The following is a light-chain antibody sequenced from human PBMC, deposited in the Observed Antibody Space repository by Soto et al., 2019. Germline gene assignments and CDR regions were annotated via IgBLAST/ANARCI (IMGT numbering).Light chain of an antibody. Sequence: DIQMTQSPSSLSASVGDRVTITCRASQSISSYLNWYQQKPGKAPKLLIYAASSLQSGVPSRFSGSGSGTDFTLTISSLQPEDFATYYCQQSYSTPLTVGGVTTVEIK. CDR3: QQSYSTPLT. CDR1: QSISSY. J-gene: IGKJ4*01. CDR2: AAS. V-gene: IGKV1-39*01.